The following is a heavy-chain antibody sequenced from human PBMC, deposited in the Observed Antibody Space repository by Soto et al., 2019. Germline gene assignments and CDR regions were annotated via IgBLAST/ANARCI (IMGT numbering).Heavy chain of an antibody. D-gene: IGHD1-20*01. CDR3: ARRITGTTAFDY. CDR2: IIPILGIA. CDR1: GGTFSSYT. V-gene: IGHV1-69*02. J-gene: IGHJ4*02. Sequence: SVKVSCXASGGTFSSYTISWVRQAPGQGLEWMGRIIPILGIANYAQKFQGRVTITADKSTSTAYMELSSLRSEDTAVYYCARRITGTTAFDYWGQGTLVTVSS.